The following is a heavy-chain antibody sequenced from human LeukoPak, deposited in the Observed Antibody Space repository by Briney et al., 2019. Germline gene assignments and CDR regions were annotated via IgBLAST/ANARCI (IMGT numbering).Heavy chain of an antibody. V-gene: IGHV1-8*01. CDR3: ARGPIVVIPTARSTDYFYYYYMDV. Sequence: ASVKVSCKASGYTFTSYDINWVRQATGQGLEWMGWMNPNSGNTGYAQKFQGRVTMTRNTSIITAYMELSSLRSEDTAVYYCARGPIVVIPTARSTDYFYYYYMDVWGKGTTVTVPS. J-gene: IGHJ6*03. CDR2: MNPNSGNT. D-gene: IGHD2-2*01. CDR1: GYTFTSYD.